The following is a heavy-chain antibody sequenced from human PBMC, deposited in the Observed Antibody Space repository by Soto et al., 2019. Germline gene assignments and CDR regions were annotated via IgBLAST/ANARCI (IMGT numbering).Heavy chain of an antibody. J-gene: IGHJ4*02. V-gene: IGHV1-46*01. Sequence: ASVKVSCKASGYTFTSYYMHWVRQAPGQGLEWMGIINPSGGSTSYAQKFQGRVTMTRDTSTSTVYMELSSLRSEDTAVYYCARDSSAALLAYYFDYWGQGTLVTVSS. CDR1: GYTFTSYY. CDR3: ARDSSAALLAYYFDY. CDR2: INPSGGST. D-gene: IGHD2-2*01.